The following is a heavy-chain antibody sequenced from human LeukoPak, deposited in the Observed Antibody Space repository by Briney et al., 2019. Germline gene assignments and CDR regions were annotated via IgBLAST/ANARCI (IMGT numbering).Heavy chain of an antibody. CDR2: IYHSGST. J-gene: IGHJ4*02. CDR3: ARDLGMGQGYDSSGYNDY. D-gene: IGHD3-22*01. Sequence: PSETLSLTCTVSGASISSGGYYWSWIRQPPGKGLEWIGYIYHSGSTYYNPSLKSRVTISVDRSKNQFSLKLSSVTAADTAVYYCARDLGMGQGYDSSGYNDYWGQGTLVTVSS. V-gene: IGHV4-30-2*01. CDR1: GASISSGGYY.